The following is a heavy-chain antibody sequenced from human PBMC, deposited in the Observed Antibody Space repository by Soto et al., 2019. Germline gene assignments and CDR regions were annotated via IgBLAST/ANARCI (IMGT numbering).Heavy chain of an antibody. CDR3: AKKLAFARSIAAAGTGWFDP. Sequence: PGGSLRLSCAASGFTFSSYAMSWVRQAPGKGLEWVSAISGSGGSTYYADSVKGRFTISRDNSKNTLYLQMNSLRAEDTAVYYCAKKLAFARSIAAAGTGWFDPWGQGTLVTVS. V-gene: IGHV3-23*01. CDR2: ISGSGGST. D-gene: IGHD6-13*01. CDR1: GFTFSSYA. J-gene: IGHJ5*02.